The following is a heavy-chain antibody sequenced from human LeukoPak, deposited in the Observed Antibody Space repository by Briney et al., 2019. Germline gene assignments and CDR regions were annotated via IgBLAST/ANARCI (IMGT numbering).Heavy chain of an antibody. CDR2: INHSGST. CDR1: GGSFSGYY. D-gene: IGHD3-10*01. V-gene: IGHV4-34*01. J-gene: IGHJ6*03. CDR3: ARRARMVRGVLTPTYYYYYYMDV. Sequence: SETLSLTCAVYGGSFSGYYWSWIRQPPGKGLEWIGEINHSGSTNYNPSLKSRVTISVDTSKNQFSLKLSSVTAADTAVYYCARRARMVRGVLTPTYYYYYYMDVWGKGTTVTVSS.